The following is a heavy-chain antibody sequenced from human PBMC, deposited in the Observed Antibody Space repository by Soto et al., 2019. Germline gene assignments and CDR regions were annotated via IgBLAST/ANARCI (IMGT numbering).Heavy chain of an antibody. CDR3: TRVGSVEY. V-gene: IGHV1-69*01. J-gene: IGHJ4*02. Sequence: QVQLVQSGAEVKKPGSSVKVSCKASGDTFSTYTVSWVRQAPGQGLEWMGGIIPMFATADYAQKFQGRVTITADEYTSTAYMELSSLRSEDTAVYYCTRVGSVEYWGQGTLVTVSS. CDR2: IIPMFATA. CDR1: GDTFSTYT. D-gene: IGHD6-19*01.